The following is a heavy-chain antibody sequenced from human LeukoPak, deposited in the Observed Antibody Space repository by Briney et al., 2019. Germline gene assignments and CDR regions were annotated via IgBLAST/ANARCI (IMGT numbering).Heavy chain of an antibody. Sequence: SETLSLTCTVSGYSISSGYYWGWIRQPPGKGLEWIGSIYHSGSTYYNPSLKSRVTISVDTSKNQFSLKLSSVTAADTAVYYCERVTYYYDSSRAFDIWGQGTMVTVSS. D-gene: IGHD3-22*01. CDR1: GYSISSGYY. CDR3: ERVTYYYDSSRAFDI. CDR2: IYHSGST. V-gene: IGHV4-38-2*02. J-gene: IGHJ3*02.